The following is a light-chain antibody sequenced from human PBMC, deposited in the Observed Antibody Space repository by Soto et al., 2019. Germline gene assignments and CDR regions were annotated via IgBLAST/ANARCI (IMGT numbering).Light chain of an antibody. V-gene: IGKV3-20*01. CDR2: GAS. CDR3: QHYGSSPPLT. J-gene: IGKJ4*01. CDR1: QSVSSTF. Sequence: EFVLTQSPGTLSLSPGERATLSCRASQSVSSTFLAWYQQKPGQPPRLLIYGASTRGTGIPDRFSGSGSGTDFTRTIGRLEPEDFAVYYCQHYGSSPPLTFGGGTKVEIK.